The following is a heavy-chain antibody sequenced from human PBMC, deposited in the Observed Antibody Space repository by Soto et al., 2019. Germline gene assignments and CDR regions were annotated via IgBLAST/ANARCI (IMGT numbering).Heavy chain of an antibody. Sequence: QVQLQESGPGVVEPSQTLSLTCTVSGGSINNNGYFWSWIRQPPGSGLEWIGHIYNSGSTYSNPSHKSRLTISVDTSKNQFSLKLSSVTAADTAVYYCARGPSGDKVDYWGQGTLVTVSS. D-gene: IGHD1-26*01. J-gene: IGHJ4*02. CDR2: IYNSGST. V-gene: IGHV4-30-4*01. CDR1: GGSINNNGYF. CDR3: ARGPSGDKVDY.